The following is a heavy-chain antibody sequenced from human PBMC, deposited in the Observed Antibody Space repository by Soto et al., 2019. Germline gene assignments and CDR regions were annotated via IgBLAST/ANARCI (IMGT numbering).Heavy chain of an antibody. V-gene: IGHV3-23*01. Sequence: GGSLRLSCAASGFTFSSYAMSWVRQAPGKGLEWVSAISGSGGSTYYADSVKGRFTISRDNSKNTLYLQMNSLRAEDTAVYYCAYCSGGSCALNYYYYYMDVWGKGTTVTVSS. CDR2: ISGSGGST. CDR3: AYCSGGSCALNYYYYYMDV. D-gene: IGHD2-15*01. J-gene: IGHJ6*03. CDR1: GFTFSSYA.